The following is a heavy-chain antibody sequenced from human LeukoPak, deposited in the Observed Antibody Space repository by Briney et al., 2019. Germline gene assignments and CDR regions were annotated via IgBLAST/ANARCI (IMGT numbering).Heavy chain of an antibody. J-gene: IGHJ4*02. CDR3: ARLFGGVIV. CDR2: INHRGST. D-gene: IGHD3-16*02. Sequence: PAETLSLICAVYGVSFSGYYWSWIRQPPGKGREWIGQINHRGSTNYNPSLKSRVTISVDTSKNQFSLTLTSVTAADTAVYYCARLFGGVIVWGQGTLVTVSS. CDR1: GVSFSGYY. V-gene: IGHV4-34*01.